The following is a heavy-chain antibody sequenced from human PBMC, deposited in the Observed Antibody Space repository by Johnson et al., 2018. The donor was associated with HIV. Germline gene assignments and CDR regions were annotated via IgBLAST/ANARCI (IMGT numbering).Heavy chain of an antibody. J-gene: IGHJ3*02. CDR3: ARVEPIRRAIDAFDI. V-gene: IGHV3-7*01. CDR1: EFTFSTSW. CDR2: INQERSEK. Sequence: VQLVESGGGLVQPGGSRSLSGPASEFTFSTSWMSWFRQAPGWGLEWVANINQERSEKYYVDSVKGRFPISRDNAKNSLYLHLNSLRAEDTAVYYCARVEPIRRAIDAFDIWGQGTMVTVSS.